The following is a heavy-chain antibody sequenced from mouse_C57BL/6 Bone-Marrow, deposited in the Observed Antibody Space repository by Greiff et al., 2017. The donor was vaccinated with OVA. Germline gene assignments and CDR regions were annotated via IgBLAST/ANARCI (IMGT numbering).Heavy chain of an antibody. V-gene: IGHV3-8*01. CDR1: GYSITSDY. J-gene: IGHJ1*03. Sequence: EVKLVESGPGLAKPSQTLSLTCSVTGYSITSDYWNWIRKFPGNKLEYMGYISYSGSTYYNPSLKSRISITRDTSKNQYYLQLNSVTTEDTATYYCAVLTDYYGWDFDVWGTGTTVTVSS. CDR3: AVLTDYYGWDFDV. D-gene: IGHD1-1*01. CDR2: ISYSGST.